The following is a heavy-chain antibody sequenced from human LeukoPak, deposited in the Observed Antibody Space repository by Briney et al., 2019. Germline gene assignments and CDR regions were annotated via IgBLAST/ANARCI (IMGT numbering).Heavy chain of an antibody. Sequence: SQTLSLTCAVSGGSISNTDYSWAWLRQPPGKGLEWIGYIYHTGNTYYNSSLKSRVIMSVDLSKNQSSLKLSSVTAADTAVYYCARVVLDYGEMWFDRWGQGTLVTVSS. CDR1: GGSISNTDYS. CDR3: ARVVLDYGEMWFDR. J-gene: IGHJ5*02. CDR2: IYHTGNT. D-gene: IGHD4-17*01. V-gene: IGHV4-30-2*01.